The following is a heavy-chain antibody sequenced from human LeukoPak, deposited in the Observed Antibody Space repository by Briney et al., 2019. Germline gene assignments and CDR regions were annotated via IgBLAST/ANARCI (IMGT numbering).Heavy chain of an antibody. J-gene: IGHJ4*02. CDR2: IHYSGNT. CDR3: ARHGRESRYFDWLLYYIDH. D-gene: IGHD3-9*01. V-gene: IGHV4-59*08. Sequence: SETLSLTCTVSGASISAYSWSWIRQPPGTGMEWIGFIHYSGNTHCNPSLASRVTLSVDTSKNQFSLKLSSVTAADTAVYFCARHGRESRYFDWLLYYIDHWGQGALVTVSS. CDR1: GASISAYS.